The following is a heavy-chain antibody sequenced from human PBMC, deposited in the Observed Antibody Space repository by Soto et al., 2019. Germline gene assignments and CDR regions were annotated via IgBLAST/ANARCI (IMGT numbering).Heavy chain of an antibody. D-gene: IGHD2-2*01. CDR3: AKRGDIVEVSRTFVGYGMDV. CDR2: ISGNGGDI. V-gene: IGHV3-23*01. CDR1: GFTFRNYA. J-gene: IGHJ6*02. Sequence: EVQLLESGGALVQPGGSLRLSCAASGFTFRNYAMSWVRQAPGKGLEWVSGISGNGGDINYADSVKGRLTISRDNSKNTLYRQMNSLRAEDTAVYYCAKRGDIVEVSRTFVGYGMDVWGQGTTVTVSS.